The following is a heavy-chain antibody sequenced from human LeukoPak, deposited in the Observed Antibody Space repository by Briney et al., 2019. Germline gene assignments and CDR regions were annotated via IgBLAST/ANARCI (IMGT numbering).Heavy chain of an antibody. CDR1: GFTFSSYA. J-gene: IGHJ6*02. CDR2: ISGSGGST. CDR3: AKDGAGYYYGMDV. Sequence: GGSLRLSCAASGFTFSSYAMSWVRQAPGKGLEWVSAISGSGGSTYYADSVKGRFTISRDNSKNTLYLQMNSLRAEDTALYYCAKDGAGYYYGMDVWGQGTTVTVSS. D-gene: IGHD4/OR15-4a*01. V-gene: IGHV3-23*01.